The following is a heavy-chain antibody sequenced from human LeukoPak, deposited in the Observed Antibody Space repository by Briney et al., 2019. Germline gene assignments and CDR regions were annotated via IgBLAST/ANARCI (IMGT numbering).Heavy chain of an antibody. CDR1: GFTFSSYS. CDR3: ARGGPHGYYFDY. J-gene: IGHJ4*02. D-gene: IGHD1-26*01. V-gene: IGHV3-21*01. Sequence: GGSLRLSCAASGFTFSSYSMNWVRQAPGKGLEWVSSISSSSSYIYYADSVKGRFTISRDNAKSSLYLQMNSLRAEDTAVYYCARGGPHGYYFDYWGQGTLVTVSS. CDR2: ISSSSSYI.